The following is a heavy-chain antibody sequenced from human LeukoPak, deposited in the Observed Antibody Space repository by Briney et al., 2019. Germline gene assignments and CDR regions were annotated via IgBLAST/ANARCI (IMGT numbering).Heavy chain of an antibody. V-gene: IGHV3-30*18. CDR1: GFTFSSYG. CDR2: ISYDGSNK. J-gene: IGHJ4*02. Sequence: GGSLRLSCAASGFTFSSYGMHWVRQAPGEGLEWVAVISYDGSNKYYADSVKGRFTISRDNSKNTLYLQMNSLRAEDTAVYYCAKRGSALGDYWGQGTLVTVSS. CDR3: AKRGSALGDY. D-gene: IGHD7-27*01.